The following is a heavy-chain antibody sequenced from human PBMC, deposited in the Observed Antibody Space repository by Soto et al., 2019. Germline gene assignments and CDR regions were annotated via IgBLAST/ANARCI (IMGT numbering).Heavy chain of an antibody. Sequence: QVQLVQSGAEVKKPGSSVKVSCKASGGTFSSYTISWVRQAPGQGLEWMGRIIPILGIPNYAQKFQGRVTITADKSTSTAYMELSHLRSEDTAVYYCARFRGSYGMDVWGQGTTVTVSS. V-gene: IGHV1-69*02. CDR2: IIPILGIP. CDR3: ARFRGSYGMDV. D-gene: IGHD3-10*01. CDR1: GGTFSSYT. J-gene: IGHJ6*02.